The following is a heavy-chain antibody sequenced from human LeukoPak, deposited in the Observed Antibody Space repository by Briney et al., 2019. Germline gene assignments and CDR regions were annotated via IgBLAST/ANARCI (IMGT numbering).Heavy chain of an antibody. J-gene: IGHJ3*02. CDR2: IDYSGST. Sequence: SETLSLTCPVSGGSISSYYWSWIRQPPGKGLEWIGYIDYSGSTNYNPSLKSRDTISVDTSKSQFSLKLSSVTAADTAVYYCARLGDPYTFDIWGQGTMVTVSS. V-gene: IGHV4-59*08. D-gene: IGHD3-3*01. CDR3: ARLGDPYTFDI. CDR1: GGSISSYY.